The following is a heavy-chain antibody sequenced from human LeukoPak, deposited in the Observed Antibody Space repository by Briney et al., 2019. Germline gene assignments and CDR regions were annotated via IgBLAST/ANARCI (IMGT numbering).Heavy chain of an antibody. V-gene: IGHV4-59*01. CDR1: GGSISSYY. Sequence: SETLSLTCTVSGGSISSYYWSWIRQPPGKGLEWIGNIYYSGSTNYNPSLKSRVTISVDTSKNQFSLKLSSVTAADTAVYYCARGGYCGGDCYFYYWGQGTLVTVSS. J-gene: IGHJ4*02. D-gene: IGHD2-21*02. CDR3: ARGGYCGGDCYFYY. CDR2: IYYSGST.